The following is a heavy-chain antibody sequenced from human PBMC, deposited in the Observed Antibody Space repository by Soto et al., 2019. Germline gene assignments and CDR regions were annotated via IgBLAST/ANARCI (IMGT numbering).Heavy chain of an antibody. J-gene: IGHJ5*02. CDR2: IYHTGPT. Sequence: QLQLQESCSGLVKPSQTLSLTCAVSGGSISSGGYSWNWIRQPPGKGLEWIGYIYHTGPTDYNPSLKSRVTISIDTSKNQFSLKLTSVTAADTAVYYCARAFYSTFWLNPWGQGTLVTVSS. D-gene: IGHD4-4*01. CDR1: GGSISSGGYS. CDR3: ARAFYSTFWLNP. V-gene: IGHV4-30-2*01.